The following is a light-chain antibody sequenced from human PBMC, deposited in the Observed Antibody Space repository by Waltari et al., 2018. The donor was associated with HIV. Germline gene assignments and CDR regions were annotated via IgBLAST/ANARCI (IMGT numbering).Light chain of an antibody. CDR1: RDISND. J-gene: IGKJ5*01. CDR2: ALS. Sequence: DIQMSQVPSSLPASVGDRVTITCRASRDISNDLAWYQQKPGEVPKLLIYALSSLRSWVPSRFRASGSVTDFTLTINGLLPEDVAYYFCQNYDSVPVAFGQGTRLEI. V-gene: IGKV1-27*01. CDR3: QNYDSVPVA.